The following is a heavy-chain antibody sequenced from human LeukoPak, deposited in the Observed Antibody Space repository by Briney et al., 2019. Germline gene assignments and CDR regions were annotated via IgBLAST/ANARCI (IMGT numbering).Heavy chain of an antibody. CDR1: GYTFTSYG. D-gene: IGHD2-15*01. J-gene: IGHJ6*03. CDR3: AREGSPFYYYYMDV. CDR2: ISTYNGNT. V-gene: IGHV1-18*01. Sequence: ASVKVSCKASGYTFTSYGISWVRQAPGQGLEWMGWISTYNGNTNYAQKLQGRVTMTTGTSTSIAYMELRSLRSDDTAVYYCAREGSPFYYYYMDVWGKGTTVTVSS.